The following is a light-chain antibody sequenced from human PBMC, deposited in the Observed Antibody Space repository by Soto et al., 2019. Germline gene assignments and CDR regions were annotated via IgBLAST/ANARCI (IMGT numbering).Light chain of an antibody. J-gene: IGLJ2*01. CDR1: NLGKKY. V-gene: IGLV3-1*01. Sequence: SNELTQPPSVSVSPGRTASITCSGDNLGKKYVSWYQQKPGQAPVVAIYQDNKRPSGIPERISGSNSGNTATLTIGGTQAVDEADYYCQAWDSSTVLFGGGTKLTVL. CDR2: QDN. CDR3: QAWDSSTVL.